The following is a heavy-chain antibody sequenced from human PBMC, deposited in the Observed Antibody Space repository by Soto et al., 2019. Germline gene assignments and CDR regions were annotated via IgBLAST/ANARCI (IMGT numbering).Heavy chain of an antibody. CDR1: GFTFSSCA. CDR3: AKDKPAAGSQWLVPI. D-gene: IGHD6-19*01. V-gene: IGHV3-23*01. CDR2: ISDSGGST. J-gene: IGHJ4*02. Sequence: PGGSLRLSCAASGFTFSSCAMTWVRQAPGMGLQWVSAISDSGGSTYYADSVRGRFTISRDNSKNTLYLQLNSLGAEDTAVYYCAKDKPAAGSQWLVPIWRRGTLVTVSS.